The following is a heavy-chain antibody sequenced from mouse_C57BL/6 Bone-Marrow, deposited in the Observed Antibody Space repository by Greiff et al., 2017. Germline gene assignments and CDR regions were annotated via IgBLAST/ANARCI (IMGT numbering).Heavy chain of an antibody. D-gene: IGHD2-13*01. J-gene: IGHJ2*01. Sequence: EVQLQQSGPELVKPGASVKISCKASGYTFTDYYMNWVKQSHGKSLEWIGDINPNNGGTSYNQKFKGKATLTVDKSSSTAYMELRSLTSEDSAVYYCALFSGEDYWGQGTTLTVSS. CDR3: ALFSGEDY. V-gene: IGHV1-26*01. CDR2: INPNNGGT. CDR1: GYTFTDYY.